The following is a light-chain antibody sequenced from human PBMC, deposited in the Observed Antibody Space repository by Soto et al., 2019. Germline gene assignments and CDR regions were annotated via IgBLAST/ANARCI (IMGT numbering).Light chain of an antibody. CDR2: ATS. CDR3: QQADSFPLT. V-gene: IGKV1D-12*01. Sequence: DIQMTQSPSSVSASVGDRVFITCRASQDINNWLAWYQQKPGKAPKLLIYATSRLQSGVPSRFSGCASGTDFTLTISSLQPEDFATYYCQQADSFPLTFGGGTKVEIK. CDR1: QDINNW. J-gene: IGKJ4*01.